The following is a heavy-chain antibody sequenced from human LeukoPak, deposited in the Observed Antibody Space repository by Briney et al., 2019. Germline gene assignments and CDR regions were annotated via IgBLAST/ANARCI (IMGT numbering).Heavy chain of an antibody. CDR2: IIPIFGTA. V-gene: IGHV1-69*05. J-gene: IGHJ6*03. CDR3: AGGPGVVPAAIPPGDYYYYYYMDV. Sequence: ASVKVSCKASGGTFSSYAISWVRQAPGQGLEWMGGIIPIFGTANYAQKFQGRVTITTDESTSTAYMELSSLRSEDTAVYYCAGGPGVVPAAIPPGDYYYYYYMDVWGKGTTVTVSS. CDR1: GGTFSSYA. D-gene: IGHD2-2*01.